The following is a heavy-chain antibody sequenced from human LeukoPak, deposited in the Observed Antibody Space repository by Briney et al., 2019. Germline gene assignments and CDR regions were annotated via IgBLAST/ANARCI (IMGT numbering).Heavy chain of an antibody. Sequence: SETLSLTCTVSGGSISSGSYYWSWIRQPAGKGLEWIGHIYASGGTKYNPSLKSRVTISVDTSKNQLSLKLRSVTAADTAVYYCARVSPEDLLTGYRHNAFDIWGQGTMVTVSS. D-gene: IGHD3-9*01. CDR1: GGSISSGSYY. J-gene: IGHJ3*02. V-gene: IGHV4-61*10. CDR2: IYASGGT. CDR3: ARVSPEDLLTGYRHNAFDI.